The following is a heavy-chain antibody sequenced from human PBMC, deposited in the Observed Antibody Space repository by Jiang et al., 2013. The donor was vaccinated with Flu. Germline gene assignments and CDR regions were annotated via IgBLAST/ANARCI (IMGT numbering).Heavy chain of an antibody. Sequence: SRINSDGSSTSYADSVKGRFTISRDNAKNTLYLQMNSLRAEDTAVYYCARDHGVETTRYYYYGMDVWGQGTTVTVSS. J-gene: IGHJ6*02. V-gene: IGHV3-74*01. CDR3: ARDHGVETTRYYYYGMDV. CDR2: INSDGSST. D-gene: IGHD2-8*01.